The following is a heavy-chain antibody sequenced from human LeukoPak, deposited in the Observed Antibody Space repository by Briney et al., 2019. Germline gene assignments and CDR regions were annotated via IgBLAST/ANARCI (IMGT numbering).Heavy chain of an antibody. CDR2: ISSSGFTL. V-gene: IGHV3-48*01. D-gene: IGHD4-11*01. J-gene: IGHJ6*04. CDR1: GFTCSDYS. CDR3: ARGVPKTSYYYYCMDV. Sequence: PGGSLRLSCVASGFTCSDYSMNWVRQAPGKGLEWVSYISSSGFTLNYADSVKGRFTISRDNAKNSLYLQMNSLRAEDTAVYYCARGVPKTSYYYYCMDVWGKGTTVTVSS.